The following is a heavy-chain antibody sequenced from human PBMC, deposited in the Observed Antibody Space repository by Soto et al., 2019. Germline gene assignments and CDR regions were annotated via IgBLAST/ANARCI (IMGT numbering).Heavy chain of an antibody. CDR3: ARLRKDDSGDFLN. V-gene: IGHV1-3*01. CDR2: INAGNGNT. Sequence: QVQLVQSGAEVKKPGASVKVSCKASGYTFTSYAMHWVRQAPGQRLEWMGWINAGNGNTKYSQKFQGRVTITRDTSASTAYMELSSLRSEATAVYYCARLRKDDSGDFLNWGQGTLVTVSS. D-gene: IGHD4-17*01. J-gene: IGHJ4*02. CDR1: GYTFTSYA.